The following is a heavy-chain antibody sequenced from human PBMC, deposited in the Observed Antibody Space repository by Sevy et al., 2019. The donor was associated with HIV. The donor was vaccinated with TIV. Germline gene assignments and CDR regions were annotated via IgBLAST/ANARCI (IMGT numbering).Heavy chain of an antibody. CDR2: IYTSGST. Sequence: SETLSLTCTVSGGSISSYYWSWIRQPAGKGLEWIGRIYTSGSTNYNPSLKSRVTMSVDTSKNQFSLKLSSVTAADTAVYYCARGDPYYYDSSGYYPFDYWGQGTMVTVSS. CDR1: GGSISSYY. J-gene: IGHJ4*02. V-gene: IGHV4-4*07. CDR3: ARGDPYYYDSSGYYPFDY. D-gene: IGHD3-22*01.